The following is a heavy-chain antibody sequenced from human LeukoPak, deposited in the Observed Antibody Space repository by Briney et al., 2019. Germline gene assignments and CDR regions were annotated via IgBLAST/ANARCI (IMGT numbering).Heavy chain of an antibody. CDR3: AREIILVEGVTGNWFDP. Sequence: SETLSLTCAVYGGSFSGYYWSWIRQPPGKGLEWIGEINHSGSTNYNPSLKSRVTISVDTSKNQFSLKLSSVTAADTAIYYCAREIILVEGVTGNWFDPWGQGTVVTVSS. CDR2: INHSGST. CDR1: GGSFSGYY. J-gene: IGHJ5*02. D-gene: IGHD2-8*02. V-gene: IGHV4-34*01.